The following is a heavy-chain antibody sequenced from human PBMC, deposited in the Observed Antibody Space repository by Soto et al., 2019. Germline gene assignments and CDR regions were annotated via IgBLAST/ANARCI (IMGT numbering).Heavy chain of an antibody. D-gene: IGHD4-17*01. CDR1: GFSVSTGGVG. Sequence: QITLKESGPTLVKPTQTLTLTCTVSGFSVSTGGVGVGWIRQPPGKALQCIALIYWDDDKRYSPSLKTRLTFTKDTSKNQVVVTMTNMDPVDTATYYCAHVGPVTTSFDYWGQGTLVTVSS. CDR2: IYWDDDK. V-gene: IGHV2-5*02. CDR3: AHVGPVTTSFDY. J-gene: IGHJ4*02.